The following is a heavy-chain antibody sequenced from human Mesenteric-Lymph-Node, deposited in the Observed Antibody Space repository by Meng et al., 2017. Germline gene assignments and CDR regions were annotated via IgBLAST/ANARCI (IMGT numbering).Heavy chain of an antibody. V-gene: IGHV4-4*02. D-gene: IGHD4-17*01. CDR3: AKYFTGTLDC. CDR2: FYHSGIT. CDR1: GGSISNTNW. J-gene: IGHJ4*02. Sequence: SETLSLTCADSGGSISNTNWWTCVRQSPEKGLEWIGNFYHSGITNYHPSLKSRVTISVDKSKNQFSLNLTSVTAADTAIYYCAKYFTGTLDCWGQGTLVTVSS.